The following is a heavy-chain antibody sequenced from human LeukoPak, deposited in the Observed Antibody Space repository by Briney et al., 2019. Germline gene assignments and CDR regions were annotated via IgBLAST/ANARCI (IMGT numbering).Heavy chain of an antibody. Sequence: GGSLRLSCAVFGFTLNQYGIHWVRQAPGKGLEWVANIKRDGSDKYYVGSVEGRFTISRDNDKNSLYLQMSSLRAEDTAIYYCARALYNRGWYPDYFDSWGQGALVTVSS. D-gene: IGHD6-19*01. V-gene: IGHV3-7*01. CDR1: GFTLNQYG. J-gene: IGHJ4*02. CDR2: IKRDGSDK. CDR3: ARALYNRGWYPDYFDS.